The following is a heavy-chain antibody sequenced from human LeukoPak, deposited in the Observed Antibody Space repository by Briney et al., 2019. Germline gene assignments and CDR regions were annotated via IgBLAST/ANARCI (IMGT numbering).Heavy chain of an antibody. Sequence: PSETLSLTCTVSGGSISSYYWSWIRQPPGKGLEWIGYIYYSVSTNYNPSLKSRVTLSVDTSKNQFSLKLSSVTAADTAVYYCAREGTSGTHLNWFDPWGQGTLVTVSS. V-gene: IGHV4-59*01. CDR3: AREGTSGTHLNWFDP. CDR2: IYYSVST. D-gene: IGHD1-1*01. CDR1: GGSISSYY. J-gene: IGHJ5*02.